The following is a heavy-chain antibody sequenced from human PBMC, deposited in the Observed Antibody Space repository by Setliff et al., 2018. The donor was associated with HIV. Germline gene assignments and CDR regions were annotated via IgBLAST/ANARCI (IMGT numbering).Heavy chain of an antibody. V-gene: IGHV3-21*05. CDR3: ARALYRVKQQLVPHFFDY. Sequence: PGGSLRLSCAASGFTFSSYAMNWVRQAPGKGLEWVSRIYDSGDIWYADSVRGRFTISRDNAKNSLYLQMNSLRAEDTAMYYCARALYRVKQQLVPHFFDYWGQGTLVTVSS. J-gene: IGHJ4*02. CDR1: GFTFSSYA. CDR2: IYDSGDI. D-gene: IGHD6-13*01.